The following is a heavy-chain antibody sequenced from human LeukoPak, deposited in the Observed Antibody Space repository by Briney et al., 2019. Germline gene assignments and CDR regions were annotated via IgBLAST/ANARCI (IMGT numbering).Heavy chain of an antibody. CDR1: GYTFTSYG. J-gene: IGHJ4*02. V-gene: IGHV1-18*01. CDR2: ISAYNGNT. D-gene: IGHD2-15*01. CDR3: ARVYCSGGSCYSDFDY. Sequence: ASVKVSCKASGYTFTSYGISWGRQAPGQGLEWMGWISAYNGNTNYAQKLQGRVTMTTDTSTSTAYMELRSLRSDDTAVYYCARVYCSGGSCYSDFDYWGQGTLVTVSS.